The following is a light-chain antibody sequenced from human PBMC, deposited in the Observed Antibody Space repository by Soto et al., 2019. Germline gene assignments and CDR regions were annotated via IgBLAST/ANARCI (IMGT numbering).Light chain of an antibody. CDR2: EVN. CDR3: SSYAGRNNFV. V-gene: IGLV2-8*01. J-gene: IGLJ2*01. Sequence: QSVLTQPPSASGSPGQSVTISCTGTISDVGGYNYVSWYRQHPGKAPKLMIYEVNKRPSGVPDRFSGSKSGNTASLTVSGLQAEYEADYFCSSYAGRNNFVFGGGTKLTVL. CDR1: ISDVGGYNY.